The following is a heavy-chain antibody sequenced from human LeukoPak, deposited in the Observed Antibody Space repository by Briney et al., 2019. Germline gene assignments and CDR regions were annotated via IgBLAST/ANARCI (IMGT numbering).Heavy chain of an antibody. CDR2: ISSSGNYI. CDR3: ARDAFRTD. Sequence: PGGSLRLSCAASGFTFSTYSMNWVRQAPGKGLEWVSSISSSGNYIYYADSVKGRFTISRDNAKNSLYLQMNSLRAEDTAVYYRARDAFRTDWGQGTLVTVSS. V-gene: IGHV3-21*01. D-gene: IGHD3/OR15-3a*01. CDR1: GFTFSTYS. J-gene: IGHJ4*02.